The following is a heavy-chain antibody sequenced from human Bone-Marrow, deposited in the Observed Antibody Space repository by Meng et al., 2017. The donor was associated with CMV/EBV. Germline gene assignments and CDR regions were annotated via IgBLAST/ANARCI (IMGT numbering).Heavy chain of an antibody. J-gene: IGHJ4*02. CDR2: ISPNSGGT. V-gene: IGHV1-2*02. CDR1: GYTFTGYY. CDR3: ARDPSGPPLYYFDY. Sequence: ASVKVSCKASGYTFTGYYMHWVRQAPGQGLEWMGWISPNSGGTNYAQKFQGRVTMTRDTSISTAYMELSRLRSDDTAVYYCARDPSGPPLYYFDYWGQGTLVTVSS. D-gene: IGHD2-15*01.